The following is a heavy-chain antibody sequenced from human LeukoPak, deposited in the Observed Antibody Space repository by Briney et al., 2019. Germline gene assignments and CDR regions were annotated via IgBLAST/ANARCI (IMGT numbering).Heavy chain of an antibody. Sequence: PGGSLRLSCAGSGLIFSSYAMSWVRQAPGKGLEWVSGISSSGDSTFYADSVKGRFTISRDNSKNTLYLQMNSLRAEDTAVYYCAKDQGSSSGWYSRDGFALWGRGTMVTVSS. CDR3: AKDQGSSSGWYSRDGFAL. J-gene: IGHJ3*01. CDR1: GLIFSSYA. V-gene: IGHV3-23*01. D-gene: IGHD6-19*01. CDR2: ISSSGDST.